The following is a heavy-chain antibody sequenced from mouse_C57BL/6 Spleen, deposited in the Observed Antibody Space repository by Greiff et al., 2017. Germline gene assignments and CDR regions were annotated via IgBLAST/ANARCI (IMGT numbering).Heavy chain of an antibody. CDR2: ISSGGSYT. CDR3: ARQEGYYYGREGGCDY. V-gene: IGHV5-6*01. J-gene: IGHJ2*01. CDR1: GFTFSSYG. D-gene: IGHD1-1*01. Sequence: EVQLVESGGDLVKPGGSLKLSCAASGFTFSSYGMSWVRQTPDKRLEWVATISSGGSYTYYPDSVKGRFTISRDNAKNTLYLQMSSLKSEDTAMYYCARQEGYYYGREGGCDYWGQGTTLTVSS.